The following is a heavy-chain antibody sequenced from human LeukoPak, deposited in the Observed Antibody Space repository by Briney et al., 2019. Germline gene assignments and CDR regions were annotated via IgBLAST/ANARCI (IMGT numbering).Heavy chain of an antibody. CDR2: ISWNSGSI. D-gene: IGHD6-19*01. V-gene: IGHV3-9*01. Sequence: PGGSLRLSCAASGSTFYDYAMHWVRHAPGKGLEWVSGISWNSGSIVYADSVKGRFTISRDNSKNTLYLQMNSLRAEDTAVYYCARGLVEHGWYGIPVDYWGQGTLVTVSS. CDR1: GSTFYDYA. CDR3: ARGLVEHGWYGIPVDY. J-gene: IGHJ4*02.